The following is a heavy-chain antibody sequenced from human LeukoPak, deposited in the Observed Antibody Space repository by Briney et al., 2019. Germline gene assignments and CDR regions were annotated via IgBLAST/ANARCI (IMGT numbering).Heavy chain of an antibody. Sequence: SETLSLTCTVSDAYISHFYWGWLRQSPGKGLEWVGYIYYSGSTNYNPSLKSRVTISLDTSKNHFSLKLSSVTTADTAVYYCARVAVAGVIYYYYYMDVWGKETTVTISS. V-gene: IGHV4-59*01. CDR2: IYYSGST. CDR3: ARVAVAGVIYYYYYMDV. J-gene: IGHJ6*03. CDR1: DAYISHFY. D-gene: IGHD6-19*01.